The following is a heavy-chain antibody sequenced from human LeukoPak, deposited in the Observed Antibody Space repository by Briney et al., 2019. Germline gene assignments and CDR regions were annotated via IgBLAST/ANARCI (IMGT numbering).Heavy chain of an antibody. Sequence: GGSLRLSCAASGFTFSSYSMSWVRQAPGKGLEWVSSISSSSSTTYYADSVKGRFTISRDNAKNSLYLQMNSLRDEDTAVYYCARDFHGLCDDDGAFDVWGQRTMVSVS. CDR2: ISSSSSTT. J-gene: IGHJ3*01. D-gene: IGHD1-1*01. CDR1: GFTFSSYS. V-gene: IGHV3-48*02. CDR3: ARDFHGLCDDDGAFDV.